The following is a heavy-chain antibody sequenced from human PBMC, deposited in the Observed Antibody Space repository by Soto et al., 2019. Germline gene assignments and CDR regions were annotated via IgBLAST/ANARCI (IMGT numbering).Heavy chain of an antibody. CDR1: GFTFSSYA. CDR2: ISGSGGST. D-gene: IGHD2-2*01. CDR3: AKGFFLYSGYCSSTSCYGDFDY. V-gene: IGHV3-23*01. J-gene: IGHJ4*02. Sequence: GESLKISCAASGFTFSSYAMSWVRQAPGKGLEWVSAISGSGGSTYYADSVKGRFTISRDNSKNTLYLQMNSLRAEDTAVYYCAKGFFLYSGYCSSTSCYGDFDYWGQGTLVTVSS.